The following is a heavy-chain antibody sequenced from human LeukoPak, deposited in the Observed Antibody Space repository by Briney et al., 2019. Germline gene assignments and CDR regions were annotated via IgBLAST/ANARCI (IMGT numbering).Heavy chain of an antibody. Sequence: PGGSLRLSCAASGFTLRNYAMSWVRQAPVKGLEWVSSSSGSGDVIYYADSVKGRFTISRDNSKNMLHLQMNSLRGEDTAVYYCAKGGISLVRGSFDYWGQGTLVTVSS. V-gene: IGHV3-23*01. J-gene: IGHJ4*02. D-gene: IGHD3-10*01. CDR1: GFTLRNYA. CDR2: SSGSGDVI. CDR3: AKGGISLVRGSFDY.